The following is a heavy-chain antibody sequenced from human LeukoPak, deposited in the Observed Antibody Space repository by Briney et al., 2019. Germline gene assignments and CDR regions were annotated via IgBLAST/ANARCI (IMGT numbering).Heavy chain of an antibody. CDR3: AKDMGSSGWYLSFDY. Sequence: GRSLRLSCAASGFTFDDYAMHWVRHAPGKGLEWVSGISWNSGSIGYADSVKGRFTISRDNAENSLYLQMNSLRAEDTALYYCAKDMGSSGWYLSFDYWGQGTLVTVSS. CDR1: GFTFDDYA. D-gene: IGHD6-19*01. CDR2: ISWNSGSI. J-gene: IGHJ4*02. V-gene: IGHV3-9*01.